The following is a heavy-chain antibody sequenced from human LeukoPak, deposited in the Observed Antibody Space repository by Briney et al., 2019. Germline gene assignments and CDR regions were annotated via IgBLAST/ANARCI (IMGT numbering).Heavy chain of an antibody. Sequence: SETLSLTCTVSGYSISSGYYWGWIRQPPGKGLEWIGSIYHSGSTYYNPSLKSRVTISVDTSKNQFSLKLSSVTAADTAVYYCARDLGREFDPWGQGTLVTVSS. D-gene: IGHD3-10*01. CDR2: IYHSGST. V-gene: IGHV4-38-2*02. CDR1: GYSISSGYY. J-gene: IGHJ5*02. CDR3: ARDLGREFDP.